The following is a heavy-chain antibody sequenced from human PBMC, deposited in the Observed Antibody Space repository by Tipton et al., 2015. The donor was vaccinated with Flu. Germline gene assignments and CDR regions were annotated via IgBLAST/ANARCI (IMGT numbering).Heavy chain of an antibody. CDR1: GFTFSSYA. CDR2: ISGSGGST. Sequence: SLRLSCAASGFTFSSYAMSWVRQAPGKGLEWVSAISGSGGSTYYADSVKGRFTISRDNSKNTLYLQMNSLRAEDTAVYYCAKDSTDDFWSATFDYWGQGTLVTVSS. J-gene: IGHJ4*02. V-gene: IGHV3-23*01. D-gene: IGHD3-3*01. CDR3: AKDSTDDFWSATFDY.